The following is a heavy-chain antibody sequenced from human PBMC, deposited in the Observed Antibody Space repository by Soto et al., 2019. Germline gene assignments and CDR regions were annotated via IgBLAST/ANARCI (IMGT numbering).Heavy chain of an antibody. CDR3: ARVTRFPDAFDI. V-gene: IGHV4-34*01. J-gene: IGHJ3*02. CDR1: GGSFGTSY. CDR2: INHNGDS. Sequence: QVHLQQWGAGLLKPSETLSLTCGVYGGSFGTSYWDWIRQSPEKGLEWIGEINHNGDSNYNPSLKMRVTISLDMYENQFSLKLTPVAAADTAVYYCARVTRFPDAFDIWGQGTPVIVSS.